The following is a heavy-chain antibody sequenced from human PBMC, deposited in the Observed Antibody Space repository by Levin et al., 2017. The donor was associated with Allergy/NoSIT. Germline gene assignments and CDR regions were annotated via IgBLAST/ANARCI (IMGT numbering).Heavy chain of an antibody. Sequence: ASVKVSCKASGYTFTSYGISWVRQAPGQGLEWMGWISAYNGNTNYAQKLQGRVTMTTDTSTSTAYMELRSLRSDDTAVYYCARGTMVRGVIINPRWCDPWGQGTLVTVSS. J-gene: IGHJ5*02. V-gene: IGHV1-18*01. CDR1: GYTFTSYG. CDR2: ISAYNGNT. D-gene: IGHD3-10*01. CDR3: ARGTMVRGVIINPRWCDP.